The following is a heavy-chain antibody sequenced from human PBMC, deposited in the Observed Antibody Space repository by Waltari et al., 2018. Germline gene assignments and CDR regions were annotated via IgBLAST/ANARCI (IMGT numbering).Heavy chain of an antibody. CDR3: ASIAAPATFDY. Sequence: QVQLVQSGAEVKKPGASVKVSCKASGYTFTGYYMHWVRQAPGQGLEWMGGMNPNRGGTNYAQKFKGRVTMTRDTAISTAYMELSRLRSDDTAVYYCASIAAPATFDYWGQGTLVTVSS. D-gene: IGHD6-13*01. CDR1: GYTFTGYY. V-gene: IGHV1-2*02. J-gene: IGHJ4*02. CDR2: MNPNRGGT.